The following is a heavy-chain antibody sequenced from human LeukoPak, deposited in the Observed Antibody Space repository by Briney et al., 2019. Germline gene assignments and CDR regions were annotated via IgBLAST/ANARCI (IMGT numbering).Heavy chain of an antibody. D-gene: IGHD6-6*01. Sequence: SETPSLTCTVSGGSISSHYWSWIRQPPGKGLEWIGYIYYSGSTDYNPSLKSRVTISVDTSKNQFSLKLSSVTAADTAVYYCAREGFEYSSSYTYYFDYWGQGTLVTVSS. CDR2: IYYSGST. J-gene: IGHJ4*02. V-gene: IGHV4-59*11. CDR1: GGSISSHY. CDR3: AREGFEYSSSYTYYFDY.